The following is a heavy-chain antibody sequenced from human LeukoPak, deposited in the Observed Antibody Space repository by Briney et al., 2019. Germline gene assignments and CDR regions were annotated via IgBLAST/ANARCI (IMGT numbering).Heavy chain of an antibody. CDR3: ARAAHDSSGYYSPYYYYYMDV. CDR1: GGSITSNTHY. J-gene: IGHJ6*03. V-gene: IGHV4-39*07. D-gene: IGHD3-22*01. CDR2: IYYSGTT. Sequence: SETLSLTCTVSGGSITSNTHYWGWIRQPPGKGLEWIGSIYYSGTTYYNPSLKSRVTIFVDTSKNQFSLKLSSVTAADTAVYYCARAAHDSSGYYSPYYYYYMDVWGKGTTVTISS.